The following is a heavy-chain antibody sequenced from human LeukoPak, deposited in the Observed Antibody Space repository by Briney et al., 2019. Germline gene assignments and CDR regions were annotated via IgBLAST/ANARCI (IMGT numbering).Heavy chain of an antibody. CDR1: GFTFSSYW. CDR3: ARDLYYYGSGSYSGRRI. CDR2: INSDGSST. D-gene: IGHD3-10*01. J-gene: IGHJ4*02. V-gene: IGHV3-74*01. Sequence: GGSLRLSCAVSGFTFSSYWMHWVRQAPGKGLVWVSRINSDGSSTSYADSVKGRFTISRDNAKNTLYLQMNSLRAEDTAVYYCARDLYYYGSGSYSGRRIWGQGTLVTVSS.